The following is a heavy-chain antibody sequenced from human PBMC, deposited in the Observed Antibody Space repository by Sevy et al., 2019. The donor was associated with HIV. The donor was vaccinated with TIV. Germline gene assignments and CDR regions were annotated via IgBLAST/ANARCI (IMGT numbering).Heavy chain of an antibody. V-gene: IGHV3-30-3*01. Sequence: GGSLRLSCAASGFAFSNYFAMHWVRQAPGKGLEWVALISYDGSDKYYADSVKGRFTISRDNFKNKLYLQMNRLTTEDTAVYYCARPRANYVDHYFFYAMDVWGQGTTVTVSS. CDR3: ARPRANYVDHYFFYAMDV. D-gene: IGHD4-17*01. CDR1: GFAFSNYFA. J-gene: IGHJ6*02. CDR2: ISYDGSDK.